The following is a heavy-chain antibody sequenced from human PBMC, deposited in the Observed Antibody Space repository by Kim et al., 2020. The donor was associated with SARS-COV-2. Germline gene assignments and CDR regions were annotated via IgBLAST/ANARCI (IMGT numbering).Heavy chain of an antibody. Sequence: ASVKVSCKASGYTFTSYGISWVRQAPGQGLEWMGWISAYNGNTNYAQKLQGRVTMTTDTSTSTAYMELRSLRSDDTAVYYCARDAGDSSGYYYYYYYGMDVWGEGTTVTVSS. J-gene: IGHJ6*04. CDR1: GYTFTSYG. CDR2: ISAYNGNT. CDR3: ARDAGDSSGYYYYYYYGMDV. D-gene: IGHD3-22*01. V-gene: IGHV1-18*01.